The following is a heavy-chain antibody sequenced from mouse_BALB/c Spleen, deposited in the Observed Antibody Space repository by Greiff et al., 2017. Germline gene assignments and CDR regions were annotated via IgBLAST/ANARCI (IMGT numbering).Heavy chain of an antibody. CDR3: AREGGYCVGFAY. J-gene: IGHJ3*01. V-gene: IGHV1-80*01. CDR1: GYAFSSYW. Sequence: QVQLQQSGAELVRPGSSVKISCKASGYAFSSYWMNWVKQRPGQGLEWIGQIYPGDGDTNYNGKFKGKATLTADKSSSTAYMQLSSLTSEDSAVYFCAREGGYCVGFAYWGQGTLVTVSA. CDR2: IYPGDGDT. D-gene: IGHD2-3*01.